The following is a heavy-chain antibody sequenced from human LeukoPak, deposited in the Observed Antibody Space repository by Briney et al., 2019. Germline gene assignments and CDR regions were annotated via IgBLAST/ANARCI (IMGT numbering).Heavy chain of an antibody. CDR3: ARRRDCSSTSCPDDAFDI. CDR2: IDPSDSYT. D-gene: IGHD2-2*01. V-gene: IGHV5-10-1*01. CDR1: AYSFTSYW. Sequence: GESLRISCKGSAYSFTSYWISWVRQMPGKGLEWMGRIDPSDSYTNYSPSFQGHVTISADKSISTAYLQWSSLKASGTAMYYCARRRDCSSTSCPDDAFDIWGQGTMVTVSS. J-gene: IGHJ3*02.